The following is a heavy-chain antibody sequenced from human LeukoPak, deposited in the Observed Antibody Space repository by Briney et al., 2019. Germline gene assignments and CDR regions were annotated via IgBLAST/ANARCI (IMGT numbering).Heavy chain of an antibody. CDR1: GLTFSSYW. CDR3: ARGPDIAVVPAAKANGGY. J-gene: IGHJ4*02. D-gene: IGHD2-2*01. CDR2: IKQDGSEK. Sequence: GGSLRLSCAAAGLTFSSYWMSWVRQAPGKGLEWVANIKQDGSEKYYVDSVKGRFTISRDNAKNSLYLQMNSLRAEDTAVYYCARGPDIAVVPAAKANGGYLGQGTLVTVSS. V-gene: IGHV3-7*01.